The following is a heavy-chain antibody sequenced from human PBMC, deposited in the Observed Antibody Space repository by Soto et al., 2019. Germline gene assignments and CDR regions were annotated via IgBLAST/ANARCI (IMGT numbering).Heavy chain of an antibody. CDR2: ITGSGGGT. CDR1: GCTFSNYS. CDR3: AKEMVASTVADFFDY. Sequence: GGSLRLSCTASGCTFSNYSRTWVRQAPGKGLEWVSTITGSGGGTYYADSVKGRFTISRDNSKNTLYLQMPNLRADDTAVYYCAKEMVASTVADFFDYWGQGTLVTVSS. J-gene: IGHJ4*02. V-gene: IGHV3-23*01. D-gene: IGHD6-19*01.